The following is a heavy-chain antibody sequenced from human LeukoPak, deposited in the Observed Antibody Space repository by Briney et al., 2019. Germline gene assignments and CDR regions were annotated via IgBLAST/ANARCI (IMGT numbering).Heavy chain of an antibody. J-gene: IGHJ4*02. CDR1: GGTFSSYA. D-gene: IGHD3-10*01. Sequence: SVKVSCKASGGTFSSYAISWVRQAPGQELEWMGGIIPIFGTANYAQKFQARVTITTDESTSTAYMELSSLRSEDTAVYYCAKDGPPHTMVRGVIRYYFDYWGQGTLVIVSS. CDR2: IIPIFGTA. V-gene: IGHV1-69*05. CDR3: AKDGPPHTMVRGVIRYYFDY.